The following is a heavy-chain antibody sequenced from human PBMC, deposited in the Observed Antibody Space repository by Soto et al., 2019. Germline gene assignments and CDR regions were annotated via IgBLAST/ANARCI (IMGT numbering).Heavy chain of an antibody. V-gene: IGHV1-18*01. Sequence: QVHLVQSGAEVKKPGASVKVSCKGSGYAFTTYGITWVRQAPGQGIEWMGWISAHNGNTNYAQKLQGRVTVTRDTSTSTAYMELRSLRSDATAVYYCARGRYGDYWGQGALVTVSS. CDR2: ISAHNGNT. D-gene: IGHD1-1*01. J-gene: IGHJ4*02. CDR3: ARGRYGDY. CDR1: GYAFTTYG.